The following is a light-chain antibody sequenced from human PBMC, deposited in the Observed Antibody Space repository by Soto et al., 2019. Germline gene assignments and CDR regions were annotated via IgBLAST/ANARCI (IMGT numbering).Light chain of an antibody. Sequence: DIQMTQSPSTLSASVGDRVTITCRASQSISTWLSWYQQKPGKAPKVLIYKASNLQCGVSSRFSGSGSGTEFTLTISSLQPDDFATYYCQDYNSWTFGQGTKVDIK. CDR1: QSISTW. V-gene: IGKV1-5*03. CDR2: KAS. J-gene: IGKJ1*01. CDR3: QDYNSWT.